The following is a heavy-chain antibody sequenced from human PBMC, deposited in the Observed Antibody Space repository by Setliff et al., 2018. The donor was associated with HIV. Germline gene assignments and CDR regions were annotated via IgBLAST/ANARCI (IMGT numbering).Heavy chain of an antibody. Sequence: SETLSLTCTVSGTSINSHYWSWIRQTPGKGLQWIGLIYYTGIPTYNNSVKGRVTISVDRSKNQFSLKLSSVTAADTAVYYCAGHKSGLQTLMTWFDPWGQGTLVTVSS. J-gene: IGHJ5*02. CDR1: GTSINSHY. V-gene: IGHV4-59*08. CDR3: AGHKSGLQTLMTWFDP. CDR2: IYYTGIP. D-gene: IGHD2-8*01.